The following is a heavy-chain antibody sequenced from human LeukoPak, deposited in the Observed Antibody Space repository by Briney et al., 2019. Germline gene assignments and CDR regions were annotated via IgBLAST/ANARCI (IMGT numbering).Heavy chain of an antibody. CDR1: GITLMSYT. CDR2: VLDNTDFA. Sequence: PGGSLRLSCSASGITLMSYTIHWLRRAPGRGLEWLTLVLDNTDFAYHADSVKGRFIISRDTSKNVVYLQMNSLRPEDTAVYYCARDTAITASVYFFDYWGQGALVTVSS. V-gene: IGHV3-30-3*01. CDR3: ARDTAITASVYFFDY. D-gene: IGHD6-6*01. J-gene: IGHJ4*02.